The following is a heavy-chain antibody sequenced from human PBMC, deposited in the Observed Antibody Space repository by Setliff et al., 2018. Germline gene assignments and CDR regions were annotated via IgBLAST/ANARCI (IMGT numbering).Heavy chain of an antibody. CDR3: VRDRWKVVVNRGDDAFDL. J-gene: IGHJ3*01. V-gene: IGHV3-74*01. CDR1: GFSFNNYW. CDR2: INKDGDGT. Sequence: GGSLRLSCEASGFSFNNYWMYWVRQVPGKGLVWVSGINKDGDGTRYADSVRGRFTISRDNSKNTVYLQMNSLRAEDTAVYYCVRDRWKVVVNRGDDAFDLWGQGTMVTVSS. D-gene: IGHD2-15*01.